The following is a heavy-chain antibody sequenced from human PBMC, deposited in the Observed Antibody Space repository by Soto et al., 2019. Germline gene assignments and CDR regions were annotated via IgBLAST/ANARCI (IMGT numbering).Heavy chain of an antibody. D-gene: IGHD3-16*01. CDR3: ARGPRGYVYYHGMDV. J-gene: IGHJ6*02. CDR2: IDTSGTT. V-gene: IGHV4-4*07. CDR1: GGSISSYY. Sequence: QVQVQESGPGLVKPSETLSLTCTVSGGSISSYYVSWIRQSAGKGLEWIGRIDTSGTTNYNPSLKSRVTMSVDASKSQFSLNLSSVTAADTAVYYCARGPRGYVYYHGMDVWVQGTTVTVSS.